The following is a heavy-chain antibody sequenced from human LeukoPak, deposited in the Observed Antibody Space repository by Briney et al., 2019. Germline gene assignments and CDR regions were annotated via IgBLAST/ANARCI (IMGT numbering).Heavy chain of an antibody. J-gene: IGHJ4*02. CDR2: IYASGAT. D-gene: IGHD6-13*01. CDR1: DGSISHYY. CDR3: AGGQGLDYSSPPARFTY. Sequence: PSETLSLTCTVSDGSISHYYWSWIRQPAGKGLEWIGRIYASGATNYNPSLKSRVTISVDTSKNQFSLKLSSVTAADTAVYYCAGGQGLDYSSPPARFTYWGREPLVTVSS. V-gene: IGHV4-4*07.